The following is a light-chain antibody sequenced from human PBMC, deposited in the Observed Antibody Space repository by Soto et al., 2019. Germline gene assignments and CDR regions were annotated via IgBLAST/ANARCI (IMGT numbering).Light chain of an antibody. Sequence: EIVLTQSPGTLSLSPGERATLSCRASRSVSTTLAWYQQKPGQVPRLLIYGTSTRATGIPVRFSGSESGTDFTLTISSLQSEDFAVYYCQQYYDWPLTFGGGTKVEIK. CDR1: RSVSTT. CDR3: QQYYDWPLT. J-gene: IGKJ4*01. V-gene: IGKV3-15*01. CDR2: GTS.